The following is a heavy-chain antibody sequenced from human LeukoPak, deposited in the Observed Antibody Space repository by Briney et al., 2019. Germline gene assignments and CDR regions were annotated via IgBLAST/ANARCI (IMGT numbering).Heavy chain of an antibody. CDR3: AKMAQGGFLVWLLFFDY. V-gene: IGHV3-23*01. CDR2: ISGSGGST. J-gene: IGHJ4*02. Sequence: GGSLRLSCAASGFTFSSYAMSWVRQAPGKGLEWVSAISGSGGSTYYADSVKGRFTISRDNSKNTLYLQMNSLRAEDTAVYYCAKMAQGGFLVWLLFFDYWGQGTLVTVSS. D-gene: IGHD3-3*01. CDR1: GFTFSSYA.